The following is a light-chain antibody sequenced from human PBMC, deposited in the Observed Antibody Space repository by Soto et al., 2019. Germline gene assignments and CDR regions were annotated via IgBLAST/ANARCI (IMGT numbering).Light chain of an antibody. CDR1: SSEVGTYNL. Sequence: QSALTQPAAVSGSPGQSITISCTGTSSEVGTYNLVSWYQQYPGKAPKLMIYATSKRPSGVSNRFSGSKSGDTASLTISGLQAEDEADYYCTSFARGSTLVFGGGTNLTVL. V-gene: IGLV2-23*01. J-gene: IGLJ3*02. CDR2: ATS. CDR3: TSFARGSTLV.